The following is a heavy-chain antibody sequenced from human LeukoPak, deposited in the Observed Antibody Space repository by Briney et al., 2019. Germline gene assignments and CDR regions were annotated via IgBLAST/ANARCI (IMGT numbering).Heavy chain of an antibody. CDR2: ISGSGGST. D-gene: IGHD6-19*01. Sequence: GGSLRLSCAASGFTFSSYAMSWVRQAPGKGLEWVSAISGSGGSTYYADSVKGRFTISRDNAKNSLYLQMNSLRAEDTAVYYCARALMGYSSGWYNDYWGQGTLVTVSS. V-gene: IGHV3-23*01. J-gene: IGHJ4*02. CDR1: GFTFSSYA. CDR3: ARALMGYSSGWYNDY.